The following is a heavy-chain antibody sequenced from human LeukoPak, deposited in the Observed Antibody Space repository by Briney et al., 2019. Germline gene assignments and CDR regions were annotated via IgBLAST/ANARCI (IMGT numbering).Heavy chain of an antibody. Sequence: SETLSLTCTVSGGSISSYYWSWIRQPPGKGLEWIGYIYYSGSTNYNPSLKSRVTISVDTSKNQFSLKLSSVTAADTAVYYCARAPVMLDAFDIWGQGTMVTVSS. CDR1: GGSISSYY. J-gene: IGHJ3*02. V-gene: IGHV4-59*12. CDR3: ARAPVMLDAFDI. D-gene: IGHD2-8*01. CDR2: IYYSGST.